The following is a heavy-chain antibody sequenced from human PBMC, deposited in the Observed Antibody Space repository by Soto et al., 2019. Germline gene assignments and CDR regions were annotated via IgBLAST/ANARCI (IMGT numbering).Heavy chain of an antibody. V-gene: IGHV3-48*02. Sequence: GGSLRLSCAASGFTFSSYSMNWVRQAPGKGLEWVSYISSSSSTIYYADSVKGRFTISRDNAKNSLYLQMNSLRDEDTAVYYCATDTAIGHYYYYGMDVWGQGTTVTVSS. CDR3: ATDTAIGHYYYYGMDV. J-gene: IGHJ6*02. CDR2: ISSSSSTI. D-gene: IGHD5-18*01. CDR1: GFTFSSYS.